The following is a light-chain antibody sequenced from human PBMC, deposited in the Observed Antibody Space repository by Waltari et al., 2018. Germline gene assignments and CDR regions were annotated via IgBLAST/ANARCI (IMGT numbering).Light chain of an antibody. CDR2: EVI. CDR1: SSDIGDYDY. Sequence: QSALTQPPSASGSPGESVTISCTGTSSDIGDYDYVSWYQQHPGKAPKLMIYEVIKRPSGVPDRFSSSKSGNTASLTVSGLQAEDEADYYCCSYAGTNNFYVFGTGTKVTVL. CDR3: CSYAGTNNFYV. J-gene: IGLJ1*01. V-gene: IGLV2-8*01.